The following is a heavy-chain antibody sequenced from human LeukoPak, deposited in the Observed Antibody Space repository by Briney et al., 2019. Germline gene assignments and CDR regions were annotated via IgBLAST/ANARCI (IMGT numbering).Heavy chain of an antibody. CDR2: IYPGDSDI. D-gene: IGHD4-11*01. CDR3: ATGYSNYDYYYYMDV. J-gene: IGHJ6*03. V-gene: IGHV5-51*01. CDR1: GYRFSDYW. Sequence: GESLKISCKGSGYRFSDYWIGWVRQMPGKGLEWMGIIYPGDSDIRYSPSFQGQVTISADKSISTAYLQWSSLKASDTATYCCATGYSNYDYYYYMDVWGKGTTVTVSS.